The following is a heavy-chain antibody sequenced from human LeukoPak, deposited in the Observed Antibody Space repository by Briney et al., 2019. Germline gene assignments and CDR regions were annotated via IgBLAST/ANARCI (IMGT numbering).Heavy chain of an antibody. D-gene: IGHD5-18*01. CDR2: ISESGTGT. J-gene: IGHJ4*02. Sequence: GGSLRLSCTVSGLTFSKYAMSWVRQAPVKGLEWVSAISESGTGTYYADSVKGRFTTSRDNSKNTLSLHMNSLRADDTAVYYCAKDIAQGYTFGSIEEDYWGQGTLVTVSS. V-gene: IGHV3-23*01. CDR1: GLTFSKYA. CDR3: AKDIAQGYTFGSIEEDY.